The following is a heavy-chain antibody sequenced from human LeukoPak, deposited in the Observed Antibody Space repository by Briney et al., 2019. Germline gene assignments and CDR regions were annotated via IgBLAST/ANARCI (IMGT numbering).Heavy chain of an antibody. CDR1: GFTFSAYT. CDR3: ALDTGFGEPQLY. Sequence: GGSLRLSCSASGFTFSAYTMNWVRQAPGQGLEWVSYISSGSSSVYYADSVKGRFTISRDNAKNSLYLQMNSLRAEDTAVYYCALDTGFGEPQLYWGQGTLVTVSS. J-gene: IGHJ4*02. V-gene: IGHV3-48*04. D-gene: IGHD3-16*01. CDR2: ISSGSSSV.